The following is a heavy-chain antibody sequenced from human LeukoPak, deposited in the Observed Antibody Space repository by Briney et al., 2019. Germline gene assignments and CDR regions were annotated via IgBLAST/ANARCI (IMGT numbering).Heavy chain of an antibody. V-gene: IGHV3-11*04. CDR2: IGKTGGTI. CDR3: AREGYQLLSSFDY. D-gene: IGHD2-2*01. CDR1: RFIFSDYY. J-gene: IGHJ4*02. Sequence: PGGSLRLSCAGSRFIFSDYYMTWIRQAPGKGLEWISYIGKTGGTIYYADSVKGRFTISRDNAKNSLYLQMNSLRAEDTAVYYCAREGYQLLSSFDYWGQGTLVTVSS.